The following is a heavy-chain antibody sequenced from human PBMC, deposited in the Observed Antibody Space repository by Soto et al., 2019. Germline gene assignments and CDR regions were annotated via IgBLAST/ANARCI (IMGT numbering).Heavy chain of an antibody. D-gene: IGHD3-10*01. J-gene: IGHJ6*02. CDR3: ARVGVLWFGEPGGYGMDV. CDR2: INAGNGNT. Sequence: ASVKVSCKSSGYTFTSYAMHWVRQAPGQRLEWMGWINAGNGNTKYSQKFQGRVTITRDTSASTAYMELSSLRSEDTAVYYCARVGVLWFGEPGGYGMDVWGQ. CDR1: GYTFTSYA. V-gene: IGHV1-3*01.